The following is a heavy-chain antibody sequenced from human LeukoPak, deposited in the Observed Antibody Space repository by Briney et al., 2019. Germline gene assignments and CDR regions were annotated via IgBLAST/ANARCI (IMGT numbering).Heavy chain of an antibody. J-gene: IGHJ4*02. CDR2: IKQDGSEK. CDR1: GFTFSSYW. D-gene: IGHD3-10*01. V-gene: IGHV3-7*03. Sequence: GGSLRLSCAASGFTFSSYWMSWVRQAPGKGLEWVANIKQDGSEKYYVDSVKGRFTISRDNAKNSLYLQMNSLRAEDTALYYCAKGGGSGSYLGSSFDYWGQGTLVTVSS. CDR3: AKGGGSGSYLGSSFDY.